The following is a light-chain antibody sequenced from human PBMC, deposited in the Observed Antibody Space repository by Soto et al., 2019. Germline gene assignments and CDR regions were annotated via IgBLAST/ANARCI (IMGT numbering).Light chain of an antibody. Sequence: QSAVTQPASVSGSPGQSITISCTGASSDIGNYDFVAWYQQHPGKAPKLLIYDVSHRPSGVSNRISGSKSGNTASLTISGLQTEDEADYYCSSFTTTSTLVLFGGGTKLTVL. CDR1: SSDIGNYDF. J-gene: IGLJ2*01. CDR2: DVS. CDR3: SSFTTTSTLVL. V-gene: IGLV2-14*01.